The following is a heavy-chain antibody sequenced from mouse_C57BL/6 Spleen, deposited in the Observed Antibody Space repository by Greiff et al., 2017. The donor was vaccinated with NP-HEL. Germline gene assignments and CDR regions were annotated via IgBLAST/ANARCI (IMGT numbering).Heavy chain of an antibody. CDR3: ARAGTTVVAENYYAMDY. CDR2: INPNNGGT. Sequence: VQLQQSGPELVKPGASVKIPCKASGYTFTDYNMDWVKQSHGKSLEWIGDINPNNGGTIYNQKFKGKATLTVDKSSSTAYMELRSLTSEDTAVYYCARAGTTVVAENYYAMDYWGQGTSVTVSS. V-gene: IGHV1-18*01. CDR1: GYTFTDYN. J-gene: IGHJ4*01. D-gene: IGHD1-1*01.